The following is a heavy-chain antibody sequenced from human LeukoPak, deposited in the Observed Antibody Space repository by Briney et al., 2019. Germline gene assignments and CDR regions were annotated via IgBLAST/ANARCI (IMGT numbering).Heavy chain of an antibody. V-gene: IGHV3-23*01. CDR2: ISGDGSAT. Sequence: GGSPRLSCAASGFSNYAMAWVRQAPGKGLEWVSAISGDGSATYYGNSVEGRFTISRDSSKNTLYLQMNSLRAEDTAVFYCAKYRGSSYNYAPFDSWGQGTLVTVSS. CDR1: GFSNYA. D-gene: IGHD3-10*01. CDR3: AKYRGSSYNYAPFDS. J-gene: IGHJ4*02.